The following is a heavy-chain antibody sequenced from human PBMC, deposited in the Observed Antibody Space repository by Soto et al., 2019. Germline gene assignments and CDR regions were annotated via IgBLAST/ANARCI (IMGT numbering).Heavy chain of an antibody. D-gene: IGHD3-22*01. V-gene: IGHV3-33*01. CDR3: ARDQTDSGGYSDS. Sequence: GGSLRLSCAAPEFTVSSYGMQWVRQAPGKGLEWVAVIWYDGSNKYYADSVKGRFTISRDNSKNTLYLQVSKLRAEDTAVYFCARDQTDSGGYSDSWGQGTLVTVSS. CDR2: IWYDGSNK. CDR1: EFTVSSYG. J-gene: IGHJ4*02.